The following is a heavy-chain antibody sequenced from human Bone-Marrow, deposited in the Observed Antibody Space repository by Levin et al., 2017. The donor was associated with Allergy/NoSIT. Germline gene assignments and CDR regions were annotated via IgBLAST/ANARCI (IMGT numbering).Heavy chain of an antibody. V-gene: IGHV3-23*01. Sequence: GGSLRLSCEASGFTSSFYAMSWVRQAPGKGLEWVSGIIGSGDDTSYIDSVKGRFIISRDESKKTLYLQMNGLRAEDTATYYCAKMEQQLLKGAFDLWGRGTLVTVSS. CDR2: IIGSGDDT. CDR3: AKMEQQLLKGAFDL. D-gene: IGHD1-26*01. CDR1: GFTSSFYA. J-gene: IGHJ2*01.